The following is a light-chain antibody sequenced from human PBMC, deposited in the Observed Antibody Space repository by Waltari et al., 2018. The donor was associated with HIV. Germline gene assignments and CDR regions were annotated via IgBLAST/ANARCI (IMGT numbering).Light chain of an antibody. J-gene: IGLJ2*01. V-gene: IGLV1-51*01. CDR3: GTWDSSLSAVA. CDR1: SSNVGNNY. CDR2: YTN. Sequence: QSVLTQPPSVSAAPGQKVTTSCSGSSSNVGNNYVSWYQQLPGTAPKLLIYYTNERPSGIPDRFSGSKSGTSATLGITGLQTGDEADYYCGTWDSSLSAVAFGGGTRLTVL.